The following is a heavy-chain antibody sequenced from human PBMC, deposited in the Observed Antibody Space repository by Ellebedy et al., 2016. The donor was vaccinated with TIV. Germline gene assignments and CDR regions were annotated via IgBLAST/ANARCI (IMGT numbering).Heavy chain of an antibody. D-gene: IGHD2-2*01. CDR3: ALGVVPAAADY. Sequence: AASVQVSCKASGYTFTGYYMHWVRQAPGQGLEWMGWINPNSGGTNYAQKFQGRVTMTRDTTISTAYMELSRLRSDDTAVYYCALGVVPAAADYWGQGTLVTVSS. CDR1: GYTFTGYY. J-gene: IGHJ4*02. CDR2: INPNSGGT. V-gene: IGHV1-2*02.